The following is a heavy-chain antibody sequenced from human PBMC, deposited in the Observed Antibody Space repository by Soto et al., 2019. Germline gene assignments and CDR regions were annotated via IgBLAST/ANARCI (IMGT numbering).Heavy chain of an antibody. Sequence: GGSLRLSCAASGFTFSSYAMSWVRQAPGKGLEWVSAISGSGGSTYYADSVKGRFTISRDNSKNTLYLQMNSLRAEDTAVYYCARDNFYYYGSGSYYYYGMDVWGQGTMVTVSS. D-gene: IGHD3-10*01. CDR2: ISGSGGST. J-gene: IGHJ6*02. CDR3: ARDNFYYYGSGSYYYYGMDV. CDR1: GFTFSSYA. V-gene: IGHV3-23*01.